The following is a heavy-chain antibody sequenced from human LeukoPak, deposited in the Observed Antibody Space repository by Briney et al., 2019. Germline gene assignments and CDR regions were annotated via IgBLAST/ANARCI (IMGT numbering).Heavy chain of an antibody. D-gene: IGHD6-13*01. V-gene: IGHV3-21*01. Sequence: GGSLRLSCAASGFTFSSYSMNWVRQAPGKGLEWVSSISSTNKYIFYADSVRGRFTISRDNAEKSLYLQMNSLRAEDTAAYFCAGGYVAADGRYYFDYWGQGTLVTVSS. CDR3: AGGYVAADGRYYFDY. J-gene: IGHJ4*02. CDR2: ISSTNKYI. CDR1: GFTFSSYS.